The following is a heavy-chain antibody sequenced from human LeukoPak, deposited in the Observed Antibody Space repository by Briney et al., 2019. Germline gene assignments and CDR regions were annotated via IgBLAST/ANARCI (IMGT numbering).Heavy chain of an antibody. CDR1: GFTFGDYA. CDR3: SNYYDSSGYYAYYYYMDV. Sequence: PGGSLRLSCTASGFTFGDYAMRWVRQAPGKGLEWVGFIRSKAYGGTTEYAASVKGRFTISRDDSKSIAYLQMNSLKTEDTAVYYCSNYYDSSGYYAYYYYMDVWGKGTTVTVSS. D-gene: IGHD3-22*01. J-gene: IGHJ6*03. V-gene: IGHV3-49*04. CDR2: IRSKAYGGTT.